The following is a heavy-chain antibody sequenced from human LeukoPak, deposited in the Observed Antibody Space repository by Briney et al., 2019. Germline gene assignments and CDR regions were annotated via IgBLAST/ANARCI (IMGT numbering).Heavy chain of an antibody. J-gene: IGHJ6*03. CDR3: ARVGSSSDRYYYYYMDV. Sequence: GSLRLSCAASGFMFSSYWMSWVRQPPGKGLEWIGSIYHSGSTYYNPSLKSRVTISVDTSKNQFSLKLNSVTAADTAVYYCARVGSSSDRYYYYYMDVWGKGTTVTVSS. D-gene: IGHD6-13*01. CDR1: GFMFSSYW. CDR2: IYHSGST. V-gene: IGHV4-38-2*01.